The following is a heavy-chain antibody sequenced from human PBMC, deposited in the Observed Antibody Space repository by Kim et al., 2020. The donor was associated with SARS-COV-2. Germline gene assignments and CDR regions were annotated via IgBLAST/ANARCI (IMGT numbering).Heavy chain of an antibody. D-gene: IGHD5-12*01. CDR2: IRGDGSAT. Sequence: GGSLRLSCTASGFTLSSYWMTWVLQAPGKGLEWVAYIRGDGSATAYADSVQGRFTISRDNAKNSLYLQMYSLGADDTAVYYCARVSGLRFGYFWGQGTLVTVPS. CDR1: GFTLSSYW. CDR3: ARVSGLRFGYF. V-gene: IGHV3-7*01. J-gene: IGHJ4*02.